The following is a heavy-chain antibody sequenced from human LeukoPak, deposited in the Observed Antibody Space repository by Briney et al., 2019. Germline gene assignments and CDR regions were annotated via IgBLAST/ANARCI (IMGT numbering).Heavy chain of an antibody. V-gene: IGHV1-69*13. CDR3: AREGIVGATYSFDY. D-gene: IGHD1-26*01. CDR1: GYTFTSYY. J-gene: IGHJ4*02. Sequence: SVKVSCKASGYTFTSYYMHWVRQAPGQGLEWMGGIIPIFGTANYAQKFQGRVTITADESTSTAYMELSSLRSEDTAVYYCAREGIVGATYSFDYWGQGTLVTVSS. CDR2: IIPIFGTA.